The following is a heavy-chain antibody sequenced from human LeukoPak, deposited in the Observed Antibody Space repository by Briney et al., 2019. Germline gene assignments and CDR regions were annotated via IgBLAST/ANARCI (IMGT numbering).Heavy chain of an antibody. D-gene: IGHD5-12*01. CDR3: AKEGSGHEIDY. CDR1: GFTFSSYG. CDR2: ISYHGSYK. Sequence: GGSLRLSCAASGFTFSSYGMHWVRQAPGMGLEWVAIISYHGSYKYYGDSVQERFTISRDNSKNTLYLQMNSLRPEDTAVYYCAKEGSGHEIDYWGQGTLVTVSS. V-gene: IGHV3-30*18. J-gene: IGHJ4*02.